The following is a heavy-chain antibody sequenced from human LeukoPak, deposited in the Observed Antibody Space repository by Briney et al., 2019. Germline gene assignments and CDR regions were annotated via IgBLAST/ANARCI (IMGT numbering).Heavy chain of an antibody. Sequence: PGGSLRLSRAASGFTFSSYAMSWVRQAPGKGLEWVSAISGSGGSTYYADSVKGRFTISRDNSKNTLYLQMNSLRAEDTAVYYCAQRPDSSGYYDYWGQGTLVTVSS. J-gene: IGHJ4*02. V-gene: IGHV3-23*01. CDR2: ISGSGGST. D-gene: IGHD3-22*01. CDR1: GFTFSSYA. CDR3: AQRPDSSGYYDY.